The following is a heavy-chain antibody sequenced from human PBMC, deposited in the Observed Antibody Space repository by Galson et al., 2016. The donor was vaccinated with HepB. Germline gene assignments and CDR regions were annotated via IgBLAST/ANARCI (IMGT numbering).Heavy chain of an antibody. CDR1: GYTFTRYN. CDR3: ARAGGKGGFPVWWYLDL. D-gene: IGHD3-10*01. V-gene: IGHV1-46*01. Sequence: SVKVSCKASGYTFTRYNFHWVRQAPGQGLEWMDIINPNGGSTTYAQRFKGRVTMTRDTAASTVYMELTSLRSDDTAVYYCARAGGKGGFPVWWYLDLWGRGTLVTVAS. J-gene: IGHJ2*01. CDR2: INPNGGST.